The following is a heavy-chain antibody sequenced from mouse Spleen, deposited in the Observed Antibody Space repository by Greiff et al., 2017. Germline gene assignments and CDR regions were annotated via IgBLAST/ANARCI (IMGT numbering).Heavy chain of an antibody. CDR1: GFTFSSYA. CDR2: ISSGGSYT. Sequence: DVKLVESGGGLVKPGGSLKLSCAASGFTFSSYAMSWVRQTPEKRLEWVATISSGGSYTYYPDSVKGRFTISRDNAKNTLYLQMSSLRSEDTAMYYCARHEDAYWGQGTTLTVSS. V-gene: IGHV5-9-3*01. J-gene: IGHJ2*01. CDR3: ARHEDAY.